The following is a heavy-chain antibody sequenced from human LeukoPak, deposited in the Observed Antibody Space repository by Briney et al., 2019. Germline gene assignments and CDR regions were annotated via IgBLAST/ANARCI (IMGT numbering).Heavy chain of an antibody. Sequence: SETLSLTCTVSGGSVSSGSYYWSWIRQPPGKGLECIGYIFYSGTTNYNPSLKSRVTISGDTSKNQFSLKLRSVTAADTAVYYCARALERYYYDSSGYYAHFDYWGQGTLVTVSS. J-gene: IGHJ4*02. CDR1: GGSVSSGSYY. V-gene: IGHV4-61*01. CDR2: IFYSGTT. D-gene: IGHD3-22*01. CDR3: ARALERYYYDSSGYYAHFDY.